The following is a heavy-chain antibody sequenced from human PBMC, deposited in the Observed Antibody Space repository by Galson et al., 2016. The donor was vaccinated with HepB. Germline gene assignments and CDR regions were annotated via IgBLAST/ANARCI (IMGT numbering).Heavy chain of an antibody. D-gene: IGHD2-2*01. CDR3: LKGWNRGIYQGYY. J-gene: IGHJ4*02. V-gene: IGHV3-23*01. Sequence: SLRLSCAASGFTFSSYGMHWVRQAPGKGLEWVSAIGGGGGSPSYEDSVKGRFTISRYNPKNTLYLEMNSLRVEDTAVYYCLKGWNRGIYQGYYWGQGTLVTVSS. CDR2: IGGGGGSP. CDR1: GFTFSSYG.